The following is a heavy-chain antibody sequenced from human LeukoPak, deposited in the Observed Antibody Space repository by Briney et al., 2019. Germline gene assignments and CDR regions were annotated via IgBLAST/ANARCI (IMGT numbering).Heavy chain of an antibody. V-gene: IGHV3-23*01. CDR1: GFTFSSNP. CDR2: INPSGGNT. J-gene: IGHJ4*02. D-gene: IGHD7-27*01. Sequence: GGSLRLSCAGSGFTFSSNPLSWVRQAPGKGLEWVSAINPSGGNTYYADSVRGRFTVSRDNSKNTLYLQMNSLRAEDTAVYYCARDSITGDNSLDYWGRGTLVTVSS. CDR3: ARDSITGDNSLDY.